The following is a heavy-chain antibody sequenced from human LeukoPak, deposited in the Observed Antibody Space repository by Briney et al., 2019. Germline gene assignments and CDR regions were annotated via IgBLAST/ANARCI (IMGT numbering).Heavy chain of an antibody. CDR1: GFTFSGSA. J-gene: IGHJ4*02. CDR2: IRSKANNYAT. CDR3: AREASYGYFDY. Sequence: GGSLRLSCATSGFTFSGSAIHWVRQASGKGLEWVGRIRSKANNYATTDVASVRGRFTISRDDSKNTAYLQMNSLKTEDTAAYYCAREASYGYFDYWGQGTLVTVSS. V-gene: IGHV3-73*01. D-gene: IGHD5-18*01.